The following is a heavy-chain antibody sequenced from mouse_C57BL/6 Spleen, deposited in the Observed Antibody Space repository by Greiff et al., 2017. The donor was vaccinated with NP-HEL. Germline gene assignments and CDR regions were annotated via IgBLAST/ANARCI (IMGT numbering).Heavy chain of an antibody. CDR2: IDPSDSET. CDR3: AREDYSNYYAMDD. J-gene: IGHJ4*01. D-gene: IGHD2-5*01. V-gene: IGHV1-52*01. Sequence: QVQLQQPGAELVRPGSSVKLSCKASGYTFTSYWMHWVKQRPIQGLEWIGNIDPSDSETHYNQKFKDKATLTVDKSSSTAYMQLSSLTSEDSAVYYCAREDYSNYYAMDDWGQGTSVTVSS. CDR1: GYTFTSYW.